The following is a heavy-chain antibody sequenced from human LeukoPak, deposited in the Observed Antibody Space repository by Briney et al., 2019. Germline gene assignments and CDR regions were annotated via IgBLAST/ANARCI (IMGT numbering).Heavy chain of an antibody. V-gene: IGHV3-66*01. J-gene: IGHJ4*02. Sequence: GGSLRLSCAASGFTFSDYYMSWIRQAPGKGLEWVSVIYSGGTTYYADSVKGRFTISRDNSKSTLYLQMNSLRAEDTAVYYCARTTTFAPHFDYWGQGTLVTVSS. CDR3: ARTTTFAPHFDY. CDR1: GFTFSDYY. CDR2: IYSGGTT. D-gene: IGHD1-1*01.